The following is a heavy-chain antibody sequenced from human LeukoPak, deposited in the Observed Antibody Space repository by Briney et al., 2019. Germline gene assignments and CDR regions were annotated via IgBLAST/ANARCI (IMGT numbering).Heavy chain of an antibody. CDR3: ARVYGDYGIYYYHYYGMDV. CDR2: ISSSSSYI. J-gene: IGHJ6*04. V-gene: IGHV3-21*01. D-gene: IGHD4-17*01. CDR1: GFTFSSYS. Sequence: GGSLRLSCAASGFTFSSYSMNWVRQAPGKGLEWVSSISSSSSYIYYADSVKGRFTISRDNAKNSLYLQMNSLRAEDTAVYYCARVYGDYGIYYYHYYGMDVWGKGTTVTVSS.